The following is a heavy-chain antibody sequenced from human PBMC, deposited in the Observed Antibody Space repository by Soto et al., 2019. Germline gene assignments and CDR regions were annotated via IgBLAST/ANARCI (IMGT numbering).Heavy chain of an antibody. CDR1: GFSLSTSGMC. D-gene: IGHD2-2*01. J-gene: IGHJ6*03. Sequence: GSGPTLVNPTQTLTLTCTFSGFSLSTSGMCVSWIRQPPGKALEWLARIDWDDDKYYSTSLKTRLTISKDTSKNQVVLTMTNMDPVDTATYYCARLYCSTIYYYMDVWGKGTTVTVSS. CDR2: IDWDDDK. V-gene: IGHV2-70*11. CDR3: ARLYCSTIYYYMDV.